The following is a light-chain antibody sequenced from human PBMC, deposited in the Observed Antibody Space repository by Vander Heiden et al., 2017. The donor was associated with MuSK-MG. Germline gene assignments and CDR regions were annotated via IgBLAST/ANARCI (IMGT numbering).Light chain of an antibody. J-gene: IGLJ1*01. V-gene: IGLV2-11*01. Sequence: QSALTQPRSVSGSPGQSVTISCTGTSTDVGSYHYVSWYQQHPGKAPKLIMSDVNERPSGVPDRFSGSKSGNTASLTVSGLQVEDEADYFCCSYAGSYTDVFGTGTKVTGL. CDR2: DVN. CDR1: STDVGSYHY. CDR3: CSYAGSYTDV.